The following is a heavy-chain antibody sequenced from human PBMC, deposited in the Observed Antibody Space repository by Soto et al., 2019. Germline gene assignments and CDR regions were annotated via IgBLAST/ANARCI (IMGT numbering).Heavy chain of an antibody. V-gene: IGHV3-30*18. J-gene: IGHJ4*02. CDR2: ISYDGSNK. CDR3: AKVGPTGVVTQQVGGDY. D-gene: IGHD2-21*02. Sequence: GSLRLSCAASGFTCSSYGMHGVRQAPDNGLEWVAVISYDGSNKYYADSVKGRFTISRDNSKNTLYLQMNSLRAEDTAVYYCAKVGPTGVVTQQVGGDYWGQGTLVTVSS. CDR1: GFTCSSYG.